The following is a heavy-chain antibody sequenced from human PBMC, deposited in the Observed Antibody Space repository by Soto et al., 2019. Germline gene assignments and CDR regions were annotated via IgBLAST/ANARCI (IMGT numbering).Heavy chain of an antibody. CDR2: INHSGST. CDR3: ARGPFRYSSGWYVGDYYYYGMDV. D-gene: IGHD6-19*01. Sequence: ASETLSLTCAVYGGSFSGYYWSWIRQPPGKGLEWIGEINHSGSTNYNPSLKSRVTISVDTSKNQFSLKLSSVTAADTAVYYCARGPFRYSSGWYVGDYYYYGMDVWGQGTTVTVS. J-gene: IGHJ6*02. CDR1: GGSFSGYY. V-gene: IGHV4-34*01.